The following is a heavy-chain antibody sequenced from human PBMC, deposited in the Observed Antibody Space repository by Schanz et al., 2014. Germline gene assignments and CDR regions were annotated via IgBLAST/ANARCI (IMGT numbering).Heavy chain of an antibody. J-gene: IGHJ4*02. CDR2: INPIGGST. V-gene: IGHV1-46*03. Sequence: QVHLVQSGAEVHKPGASLKISCKASGYTFTNFFLHWVRQAPGQGLEWMGIINPIGGSTTYAQKFRGAVTLTTDTSTDTAYLERTSLRSEDTAVYYCARGSPENMIRGELDYWGQGTLVTVSS. CDR3: ARGSPENMIRGELDY. CDR1: GYTFTNFF. D-gene: IGHD3-10*01.